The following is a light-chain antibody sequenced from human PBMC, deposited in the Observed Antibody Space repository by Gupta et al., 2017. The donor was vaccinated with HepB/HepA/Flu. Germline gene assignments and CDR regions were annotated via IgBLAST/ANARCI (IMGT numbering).Light chain of an antibody. Sequence: EIVLTQPPATLSVSLGERATLSCRASQSVSSNLAWYQQKPGQAPRLLIYGASTRATGIPARFSGSGSGTEFTLTISSLQSEDFAVYYCQQYNNWPPLTFGGGTKVEIK. V-gene: IGKV3-15*01. CDR2: GAS. J-gene: IGKJ4*01. CDR3: QQYNNWPPLT. CDR1: QSVSSN.